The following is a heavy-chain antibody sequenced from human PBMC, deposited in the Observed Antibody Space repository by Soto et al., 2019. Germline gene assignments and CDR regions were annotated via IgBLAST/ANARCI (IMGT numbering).Heavy chain of an antibody. D-gene: IGHD5-12*01. Sequence: QITLKESGPTLVKPTQTLTLTCTFSGFSLSTSGVGVGWIRLPPGKALEWLALIYWDDDKRYSASLNSRLTIIKDTSKTQVVLTMTNMDTVDTATYYCAHSGSGYDLVYFDYWGQGTLVTVSS. CDR3: AHSGSGYDLVYFDY. CDR2: IYWDDDK. CDR1: GFSLSTSGVG. V-gene: IGHV2-5*02. J-gene: IGHJ4*02.